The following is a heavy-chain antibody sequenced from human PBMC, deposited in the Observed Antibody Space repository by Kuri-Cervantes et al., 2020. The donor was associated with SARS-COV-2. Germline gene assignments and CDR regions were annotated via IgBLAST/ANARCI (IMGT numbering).Heavy chain of an antibody. CDR1: GFTFSSYG. Sequence: GGSLRLSCAASGFTFSSYGMHWVRQAPGKGPEWVAVIWYDGSNKYYADSVKGRFTISRDNSKNTLYLQMNSLRAEDTAVYYCARDSCSSTSCGHSSWGQGTMVTISS. J-gene: IGHJ3*01. D-gene: IGHD2-2*01. CDR3: ARDSCSSTSCGHSS. V-gene: IGHV3-33*01. CDR2: IWYDGSNK.